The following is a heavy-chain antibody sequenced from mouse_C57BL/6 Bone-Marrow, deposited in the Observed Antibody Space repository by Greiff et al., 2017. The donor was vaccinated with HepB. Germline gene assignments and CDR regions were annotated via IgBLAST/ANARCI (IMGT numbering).Heavy chain of an antibody. J-gene: IGHJ4*01. V-gene: IGHV14-1*01. CDR3: TTDYYGSSYRYYAMDY. CDR2: IDPEDGDT. Sequence: EVQLQQSGAELVRPGASVKLSCTASGFNIKDYYMHWVKQRPEQGLEWIGRIDPEDGDTEYAPKFQGKATMTADTSSNTAYMQLSSLTSEDTAVYYWTTDYYGSSYRYYAMDYWGQGTSVTVSS. CDR1: GFNIKDYY. D-gene: IGHD1-1*01.